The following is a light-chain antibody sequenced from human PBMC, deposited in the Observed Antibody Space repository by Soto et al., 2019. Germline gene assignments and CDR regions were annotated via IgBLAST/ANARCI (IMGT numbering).Light chain of an antibody. V-gene: IGLV2-14*01. Sequence: QSALTQPASVSGSPGQPITISSTGPSTDVGAYNYVSWYQQHPGKAPKLIIYMTSDRPSGISDRFSSSKSANTASVTISGLQANDVADYYCTSYRRSEGLVFGGG. J-gene: IGLJ3*02. CDR3: TSYRRSEGLV. CDR1: STDVGAYNY. CDR2: MTS.